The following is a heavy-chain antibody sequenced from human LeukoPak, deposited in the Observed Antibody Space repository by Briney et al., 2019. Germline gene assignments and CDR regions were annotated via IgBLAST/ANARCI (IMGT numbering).Heavy chain of an antibody. Sequence: PGGSLRLSCAASGFTFSSYSMNWVRQAPGKGLEWVSAISGSGGSTYYADSVKGRFTISRDNSKNTLYLQMNSLRAEDTAVYYCAKDASYYYDSSGYYLWGQGTLVTVSS. CDR3: AKDASYYYDSSGYYL. J-gene: IGHJ5*02. V-gene: IGHV3-23*01. CDR1: GFTFSSYS. CDR2: ISGSGGST. D-gene: IGHD3-22*01.